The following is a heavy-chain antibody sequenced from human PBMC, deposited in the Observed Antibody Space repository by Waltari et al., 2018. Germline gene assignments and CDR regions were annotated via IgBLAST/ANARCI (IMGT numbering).Heavy chain of an antibody. CDR1: NGSISSGSFY. V-gene: IGHV4-61*02. CDR3: ARTGTVVVVPTAKGAFHI. D-gene: IGHD2-15*01. J-gene: IGHJ3*02. CDR2: LYTTGST. Sequence: VQLQESGPGLVEPSQTLSLTCTVSNGSISSGSFYWSWIRQRAGKGLELIGHLYTTGSTNDNPSLESRVTISADTSKNQFSLKLTSVTAADSAVYFCARTGTVVVVPTAKGAFHIWGQGTAVTVSS.